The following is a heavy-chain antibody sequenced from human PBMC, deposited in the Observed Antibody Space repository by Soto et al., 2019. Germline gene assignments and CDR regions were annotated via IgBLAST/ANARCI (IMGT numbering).Heavy chain of an antibody. D-gene: IGHD3-22*01. CDR1: GGSISSGDYY. V-gene: IGHV4-30-4*01. CDR2: IYYSGST. J-gene: IGHJ3*02. Sequence: KTSETLSLTCTVSGGSISSGDYYWSWSRQPPGKGLEWIGYIYYSGSTYYNPSLKSRVTISVDTSKNQFSLKLSSVTASDTAVYYCARHLTGYYYSHAFDIWAQGTMVT. CDR3: ARHLTGYYYSHAFDI.